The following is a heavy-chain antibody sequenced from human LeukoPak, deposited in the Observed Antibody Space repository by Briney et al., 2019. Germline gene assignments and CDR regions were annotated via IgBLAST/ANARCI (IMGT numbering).Heavy chain of an antibody. CDR1: GFTFSSYS. D-gene: IGHD6-13*01. CDR3: ARATSPRGSSWSSPTDY. Sequence: GGSLRLSCAASGFTFSSYSMNWVRQAPGKGLEWVSYISSSGSTIYYADSVKGRFTISRDNAKNSLYLRMNSLRAEDTAVYYCARATSPRGSSWSSPTDYWGQGTLVTVSS. J-gene: IGHJ4*02. CDR2: ISSSGSTI. V-gene: IGHV3-48*04.